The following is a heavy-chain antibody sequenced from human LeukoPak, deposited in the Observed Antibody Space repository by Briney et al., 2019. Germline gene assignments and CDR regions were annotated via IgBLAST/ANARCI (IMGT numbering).Heavy chain of an antibody. CDR1: GDSISNDNYF. CDR3: ARIPNTVLRGNIYDL. V-gene: IGHV4-39*07. CDR2: ISYSGNT. J-gene: IGHJ5*02. Sequence: PSETLSLTCTVSGDSISNDNYFWGWFLQPPGKRLEWRGSISYSGNTYYSPSLNSRGTISIATSQNPFSLKLSSVTDADTDLYHCARIPNTVLRGNIYDLWGQGTLVTVSS. D-gene: IGHD3-10*01.